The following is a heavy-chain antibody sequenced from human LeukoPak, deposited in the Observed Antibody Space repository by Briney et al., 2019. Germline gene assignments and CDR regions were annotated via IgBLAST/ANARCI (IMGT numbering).Heavy chain of an antibody. CDR3: ARDAYDILTGYYRGDYFDY. D-gene: IGHD3-9*01. CDR1: GGTFSSYA. CDR2: IIPILGIA. J-gene: IGHJ4*02. Sequence: SVKVSCKASGGTFSSYAISWVRQAPGQGLEWMGRIIPILGIANYAQKFQGRVTITADKSTSTAYMELSSLRSEDTAVYYCARDAYDILTGYYRGDYFDYWGQGTLVTVYS. V-gene: IGHV1-69*04.